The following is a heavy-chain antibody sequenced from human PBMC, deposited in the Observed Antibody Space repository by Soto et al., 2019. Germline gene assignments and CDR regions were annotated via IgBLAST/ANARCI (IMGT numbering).Heavy chain of an antibody. V-gene: IGHV4-34*09. J-gene: IGHJ4*02. D-gene: IGHD2-15*01. CDR3: AGAPRYCSGGSCYYVDY. CDR2: INHSGST. CDR1: GGSFSGYY. Sequence: SETLSLTCAVYGGSFSGYYWSWIRQPPGKGLEWIGEINHSGSTNYNPSLKSRVTISVDTSKNQFSLKLSSVTAADTAVYYCAGAPRYCSGGSCYYVDYWGQGTLVTVAS.